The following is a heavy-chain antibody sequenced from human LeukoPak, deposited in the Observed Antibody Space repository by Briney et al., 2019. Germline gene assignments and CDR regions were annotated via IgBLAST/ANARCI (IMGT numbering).Heavy chain of an antibody. J-gene: IGHJ4*02. CDR3: AKAPGVRATYCFDY. V-gene: IGHV3-30*18. CDR1: GFTFSSSG. Sequence: GGCLRLSCAASGFTFSSSGMHWARQAPGKGLGWVEVISYDGSNKYYADSVKGRFTISRDNSKNTVYLQMNRLRAEVTAVYYCAKAPGVRATYCFDYWGQGTLVTVSS. D-gene: IGHD7-27*01. CDR2: ISYDGSNK.